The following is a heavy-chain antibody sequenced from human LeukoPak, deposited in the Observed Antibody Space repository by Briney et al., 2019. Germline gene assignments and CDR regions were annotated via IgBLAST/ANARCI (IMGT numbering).Heavy chain of an antibody. D-gene: IGHD6-19*01. CDR2: IYYSGST. V-gene: IGHV4-59*01. J-gene: IGHJ6*03. CDR1: RGSFSSYY. CDR3: AKAMAGYSSGWPPVYYYYYMDV. Sequence: SETLSLTCTVSRGSFSSYYWSWIRQPPGKGLEWIGYIYYSGSTNYNPSLKSRVTISVDTSKNQFSLKLSSVTAADTAVYYCAKAMAGYSSGWPPVYYYYYMDVWGKGTTVTISS.